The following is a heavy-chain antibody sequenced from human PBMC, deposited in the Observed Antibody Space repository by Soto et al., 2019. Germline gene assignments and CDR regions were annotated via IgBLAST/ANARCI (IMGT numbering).Heavy chain of an antibody. CDR1: GGTFSSYA. J-gene: IGHJ4*02. D-gene: IGHD3-22*01. CDR3: ASHDYYDSSGYYRDHYFDY. CDR2: IIPIFGTA. Sequence: QVQLVQSGAEVKKPGSSVKVSCKASGGTFSSYAISWVRQAPGQGLEWMGGIIPIFGTANYAPKFQGRVTITADESTSTAYMELSSLRSEDTAVYYCASHDYYDSSGYYRDHYFDYWGQGTLVTVSS. V-gene: IGHV1-69*01.